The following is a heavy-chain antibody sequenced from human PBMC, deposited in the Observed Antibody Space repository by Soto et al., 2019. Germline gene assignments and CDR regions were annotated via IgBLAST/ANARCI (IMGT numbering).Heavy chain of an antibody. D-gene: IGHD2-2*01. CDR3: ARGPAIVLVPAAMNYYYGMDV. Sequence: GGSLRLSCAASGFTFSRYGMHWVLQAPCKGLEWVAVISYDGSNKYYADSVKGRFTISRDNSKNTLYLQMDSLRAEDTAVYYCARGPAIVLVPAAMNYYYGMDVWGQGTTVTVSS. CDR1: GFTFSRYG. V-gene: IGHV3-30*03. J-gene: IGHJ6*02. CDR2: ISYDGSNK.